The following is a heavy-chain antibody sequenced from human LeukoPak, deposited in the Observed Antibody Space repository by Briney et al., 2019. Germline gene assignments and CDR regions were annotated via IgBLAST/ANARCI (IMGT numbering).Heavy chain of an antibody. CDR1: GGSISSSSYY. Sequence: SETLSLTCTVSGGSISSSSYYWGWIRQPPGKGLEWIGIIYYSGSTYYNPSLKSRVTISVDTSKNQFSLKLSSVTAADTAVYYCARDSPYYYDSSGYSLGNDAFDIWGQGTMVTVSS. V-gene: IGHV4-39*02. CDR2: IYYSGST. CDR3: ARDSPYYYDSSGYSLGNDAFDI. J-gene: IGHJ3*02. D-gene: IGHD3-22*01.